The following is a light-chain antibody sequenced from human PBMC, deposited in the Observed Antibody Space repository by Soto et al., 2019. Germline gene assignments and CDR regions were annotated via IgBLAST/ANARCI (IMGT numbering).Light chain of an antibody. CDR1: QNINSD. Sequence: DIQMTQSPSSLSASVGDRVTITCRASQNINSDLNWYQLKPGKAPKLLMYSKYSLRSGVQSRFSSSGSGTDFNLTISTLQPEDFATYYCQQSDRIPITFGQGTRLEIK. V-gene: IGKV1-39*01. CDR3: QQSDRIPIT. J-gene: IGKJ5*01. CDR2: SKY.